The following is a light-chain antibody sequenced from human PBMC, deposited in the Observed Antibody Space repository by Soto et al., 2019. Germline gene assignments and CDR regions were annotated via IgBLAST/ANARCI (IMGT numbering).Light chain of an antibody. CDR1: SSDVGGYNY. CDR2: DVN. Sequence: QSALTQPRSASGSPGQSVTISCTGTSSDVGGYNYVSWYQQYPGKAPKLMIYDVNKWPSGVPDRFSGSKSGTTASLTISGLQAEDEADYYGCSYAGSYTWVFGGGTKLTVL. J-gene: IGLJ3*02. CDR3: CSYAGSYTWV. V-gene: IGLV2-11*01.